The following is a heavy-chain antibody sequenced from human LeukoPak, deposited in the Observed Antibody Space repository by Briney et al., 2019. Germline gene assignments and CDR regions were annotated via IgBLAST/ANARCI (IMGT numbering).Heavy chain of an antibody. CDR1: GGSISSGDYY. Sequence: SETLSLTCNVSGGSISSGDYYWSWIRQPPGKGLEWIGYIYYSGSTYYNPSLKSRVTISVDTSKNQFSLKLSSVTAADTAVYYCASLATTVTTGDYYYYGMDVWGQGTTVTVSS. CDR2: IYYSGST. V-gene: IGHV4-30-4*01. CDR3: ASLATTVTTGDYYYYGMDV. D-gene: IGHD4-11*01. J-gene: IGHJ6*02.